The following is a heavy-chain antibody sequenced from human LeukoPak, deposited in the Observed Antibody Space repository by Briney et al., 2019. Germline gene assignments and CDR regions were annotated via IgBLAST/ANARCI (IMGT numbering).Heavy chain of an antibody. D-gene: IGHD3-22*01. Sequence: ASVKVSCKASGYTFTSYYMHWVRQAPGQGLEWMGIINPSGGSTNYAQKLQGRVTMTTDTSTSTAYMELRSLKSDDTAVYYCARDRFGNYYDSSGYYGYWGQGTLVTVSS. V-gene: IGHV1-46*01. CDR2: INPSGGST. CDR1: GYTFTSYY. CDR3: ARDRFGNYYDSSGYYGY. J-gene: IGHJ4*02.